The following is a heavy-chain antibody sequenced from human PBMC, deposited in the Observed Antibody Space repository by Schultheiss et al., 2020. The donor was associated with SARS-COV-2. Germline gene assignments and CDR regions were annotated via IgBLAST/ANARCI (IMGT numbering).Heavy chain of an antibody. Sequence: SETLSLTCTVSGGSISSYYWSWIRQPPGKGLEWIGYIYYSGSTNYNPSLKSRVTMSVDTSKNQFSLKLSSVTAADTAVYYCARRAANVGVDYWGQGTLVTVSS. CDR3: ARRAANVGVDY. CDR2: IYYSGST. D-gene: IGHD1-1*01. J-gene: IGHJ4*02. CDR1: GGSISSYY. V-gene: IGHV4-59*08.